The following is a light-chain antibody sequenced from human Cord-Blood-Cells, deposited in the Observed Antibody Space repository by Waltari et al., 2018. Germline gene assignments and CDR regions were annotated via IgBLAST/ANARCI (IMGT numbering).Light chain of an antibody. CDR2: DAS. CDR3: QPYNSYSYT. Sequence: DIQMTQSPSTLSASVGDRVTITCRASQSISSWLAWDQQKPGKAPKLLIYDASSLESGVPSRFSGSGSGTEFTLSISSLQPDDFATYCCQPYNSYSYTFGQGTKLEIK. J-gene: IGKJ2*01. V-gene: IGKV1-5*01. CDR1: QSISSW.